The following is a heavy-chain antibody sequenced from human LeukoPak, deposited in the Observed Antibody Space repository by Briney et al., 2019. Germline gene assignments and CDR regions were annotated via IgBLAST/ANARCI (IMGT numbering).Heavy chain of an antibody. CDR2: ISSSSSTI. V-gene: IGHV3-48*04. CDR3: ARVPVVVPAAPDY. CDR1: GFIFSSYS. D-gene: IGHD2-2*01. J-gene: IGHJ4*02. Sequence: PGGSLRLSCAASGFIFSSYSMNWVRQAPGRGLEWVSYISSSSSTIYYADSVKGRFTISRDNAKNSLYLQMNSLRAEDTAVYYCARVPVVVPAAPDYWGQGTLVTVSS.